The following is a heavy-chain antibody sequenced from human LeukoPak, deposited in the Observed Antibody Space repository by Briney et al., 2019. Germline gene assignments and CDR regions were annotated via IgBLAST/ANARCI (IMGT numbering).Heavy chain of an antibody. CDR1: GYTFTGYY. Sequence: GASVKVSCKASGYTFTGYYMHWVRQAPGQGLEWMGIINPSGGSTSYAQKFQGRVTMTRDTSTSAVYMELSSLRSEDTAVYYCARPHMGYSSGWYLDYWGQGTLVTVSS. V-gene: IGHV1-46*01. CDR2: INPSGGST. CDR3: ARPHMGYSSGWYLDY. D-gene: IGHD6-19*01. J-gene: IGHJ4*02.